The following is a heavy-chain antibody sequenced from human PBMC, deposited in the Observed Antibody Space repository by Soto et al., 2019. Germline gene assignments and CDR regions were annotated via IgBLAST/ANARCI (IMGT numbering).Heavy chain of an antibody. CDR1: GFTFSSYA. D-gene: IGHD1-26*01. V-gene: IGHV3-23*01. Sequence: GGSLRLSCAASGFTFSSYAMSWVRQAPGKGLEWVSAISGSGGSTYYADSVKGRFTISRDNSKNTLYLQMNSLRAEDTAVYYCAKGLYSGSYYGEVNFDYWGQGTLVTVSS. CDR2: ISGSGGST. CDR3: AKGLYSGSYYGEVNFDY. J-gene: IGHJ4*02.